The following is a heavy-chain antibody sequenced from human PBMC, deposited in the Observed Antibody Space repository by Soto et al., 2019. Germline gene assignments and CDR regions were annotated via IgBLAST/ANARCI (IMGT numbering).Heavy chain of an antibody. CDR2: ISAHNGNT. D-gene: IGHD1-1*01. CDR1: GYGFTTYG. Sequence: QVHLVQSGAEVKKPGASVKVSCKGSGYGFTTYGITWVRQAPGQGLEWMAWISAHNGNTNNAQKLQGRVTVTRDTSESTACTELRSLRSDDPAVDDCARGRYGDYWGHGALVTVSS. CDR3: ARGRYGDY. J-gene: IGHJ4*01. V-gene: IGHV1-18*01.